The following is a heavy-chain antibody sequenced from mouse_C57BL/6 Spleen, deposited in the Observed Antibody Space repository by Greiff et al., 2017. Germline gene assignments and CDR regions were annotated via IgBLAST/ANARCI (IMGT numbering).Heavy chain of an antibody. J-gene: IGHJ3*01. D-gene: IGHD4-1*01. Sequence: VQLQQSGAELVKPGASVKLSCKASGYTFTSYWMHWVKQRPGQGLEWIGMIHPNSGSTNYNEKFKSKATLTVDKSSSTAYMQLSSLTSEDSAVYYCASGLTGAWFAYWGQGTLVTVSA. CDR2: IHPNSGST. CDR1: GYTFTSYW. CDR3: ASGLTGAWFAY. V-gene: IGHV1-64*01.